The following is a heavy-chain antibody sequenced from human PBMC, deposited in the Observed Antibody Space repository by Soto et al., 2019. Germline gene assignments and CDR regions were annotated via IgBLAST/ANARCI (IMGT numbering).Heavy chain of an antibody. J-gene: IGHJ1*01. Sequence: HLAQSGPEVKRPGASVKISCKASGCIFTDWCMHWVRQAPGQGPEWMGIINTSGGNSIYSQKFQDRVTMTRDTSPSTLYVELSSLTSADTAVYYCAKEGALPGEVDAWGKGTLVTVSS. D-gene: IGHD3-16*01. V-gene: IGHV1-46*01. CDR1: GCIFTDWC. CDR2: INTSGGNS. CDR3: AKEGALPGEVDA.